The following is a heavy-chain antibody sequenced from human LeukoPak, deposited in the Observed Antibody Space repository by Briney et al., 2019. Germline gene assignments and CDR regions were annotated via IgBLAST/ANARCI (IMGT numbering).Heavy chain of an antibody. Sequence: SETLSPTCTVSGGSISSYYWSWIRQPAGKGLEWIGRIYTSGSTNYNPSLKSRVTMSVDTSKNQFSLKLSSVTAADTAVYYCARDYYGSGSYLDYYYYMDVWGKGTTVTISS. CDR1: GGSISSYY. CDR3: ARDYYGSGSYLDYYYYMDV. J-gene: IGHJ6*03. D-gene: IGHD3-10*01. CDR2: IYTSGST. V-gene: IGHV4-4*07.